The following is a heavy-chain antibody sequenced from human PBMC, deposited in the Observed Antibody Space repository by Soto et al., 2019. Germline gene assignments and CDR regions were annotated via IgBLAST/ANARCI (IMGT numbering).Heavy chain of an antibody. CDR2: IYSGGST. CDR1: GFTVSSNY. Sequence: QPGGSLRLSCAASGFTVSSNYMSWVRQAPGKGLEWVSVIYSGGSTYYADSVKGRFTISRDNSKNTLYLQMNSLRAEDTAVYYCASEMVYAYYYYGMDVWGQGTTVTVSS. V-gene: IGHV3-53*01. J-gene: IGHJ6*02. CDR3: ASEMVYAYYYYGMDV. D-gene: IGHD2-8*01.